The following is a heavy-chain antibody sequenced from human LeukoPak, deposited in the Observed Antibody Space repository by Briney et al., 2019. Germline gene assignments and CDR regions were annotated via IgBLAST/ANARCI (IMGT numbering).Heavy chain of an antibody. CDR3: AREGRAAAGTDWFDP. Sequence: GGSLRLSCAASGFTFSNYWMSWVCQAPGKGLEWVANIKQDGSEKYYVDSVKGRFTISRDNAKNSLYLQMNSLTAEDTAVYYCAREGRAAAGTDWFDPWGQGTLVTVSS. D-gene: IGHD6-13*01. CDR1: GFTFSNYW. CDR2: IKQDGSEK. V-gene: IGHV3-7*01. J-gene: IGHJ5*02.